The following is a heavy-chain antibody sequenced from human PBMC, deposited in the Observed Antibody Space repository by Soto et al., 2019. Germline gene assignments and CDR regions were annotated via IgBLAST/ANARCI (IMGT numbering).Heavy chain of an antibody. J-gene: IGHJ4*02. CDR2: IKSKIDGGTT. V-gene: IGHV3-15*07. D-gene: IGHD5-18*01. CDR1: CVTFSKRL. CDR3: SHGYYQYFDS. Sequence: GAPRPLRSVPCVTFSKRLNKLGPQAPGKGPEWVGRIKSKIDGGTTDYAAPVKGRFTISRDDSENTLYLQMNSLKTEDTAVYYCSHGYYQYFDSWGQGTLVTVSS.